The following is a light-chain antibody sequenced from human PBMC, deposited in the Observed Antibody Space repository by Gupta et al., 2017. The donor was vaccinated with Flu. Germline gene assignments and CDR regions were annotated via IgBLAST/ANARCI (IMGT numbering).Light chain of an antibody. CDR2: EVS. Sequence: QSALTQPPSVSGSPGQSVTISCTGTSSDLGNYNRVSWYQQSPGTAPMLMIYEVSNRPSGVPDRFSGSKSGNTASLTISGLQAEDEADFYCSSYTTSSTYVFGTGTKVTVL. CDR1: SSDLGNYNR. CDR3: SSYTTSSTYV. V-gene: IGLV2-18*02. J-gene: IGLJ1*01.